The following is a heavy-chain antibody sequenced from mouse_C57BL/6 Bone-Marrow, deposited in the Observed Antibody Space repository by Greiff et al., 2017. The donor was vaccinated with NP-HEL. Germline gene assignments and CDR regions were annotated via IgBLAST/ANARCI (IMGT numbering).Heavy chain of an antibody. CDR1: GFNIKDDY. CDR2: IDPENGDT. V-gene: IGHV14-4*01. J-gene: IGHJ1*03. Sequence: VQLQQSGAELVRPGASVKLSCTASGFNIKDDYMHWVKQRPEQGLEWIGWIDPENGDTESASKFQGKATITADTSSNTASLQLSSLTSEDTAVYYCTTGGTVVATDFDVWGRGTTVTVSS. D-gene: IGHD1-1*01. CDR3: TTGGTVVATDFDV.